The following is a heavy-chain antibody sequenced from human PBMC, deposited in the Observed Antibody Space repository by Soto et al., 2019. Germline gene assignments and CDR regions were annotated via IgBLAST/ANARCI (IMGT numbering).Heavy chain of an antibody. CDR2: IYPGDSDT. CDR1: GYSFTSYW. J-gene: IGHJ4*02. Sequence: GESLKISCKGSGYSFTSYWIGWVRQMPGKGLEWMGIIYPGDSDTRYSPSFQGQVTISRDNAKNSLYLQMNSLRAEDTAVYYCARDTVAGCFDYWGQGTLVTVSS. D-gene: IGHD6-19*01. V-gene: IGHV5-51*01. CDR3: ARDTVAGCFDY.